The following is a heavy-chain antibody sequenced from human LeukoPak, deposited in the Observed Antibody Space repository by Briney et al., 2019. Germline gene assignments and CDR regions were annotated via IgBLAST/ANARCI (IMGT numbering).Heavy chain of an antibody. CDR2: ITSSGSI. Sequence: PGGSLRLSCAASEFTFGSYSMNWVRQAPGKGLEWVSYITSSGSIYYADSVKGRFTISRDHAKNSLYLQMNNLRADDTAVYFCAGGNYGGNSPYFDYWGQGTLVTVPS. D-gene: IGHD4-23*01. V-gene: IGHV3-48*01. CDR1: EFTFGSYS. CDR3: AGGNYGGNSPYFDY. J-gene: IGHJ4*02.